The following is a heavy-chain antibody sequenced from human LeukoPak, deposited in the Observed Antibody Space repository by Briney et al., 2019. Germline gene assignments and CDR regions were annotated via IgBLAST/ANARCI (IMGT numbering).Heavy chain of an antibody. CDR3: ARAVKQQLVIGISDY. D-gene: IGHD6-13*01. CDR2: MNPNSGNT. Sequence: ASVKVSCKASGYTFTGYYMHWVRQAPGQGLEWMGWMNPNSGNTGYAQKFQGRVTMTRNTSISTAYMELSSLRSEDTAVYYCARAVKQQLVIGISDYWGQGTLVTVSS. CDR1: GYTFTGYY. V-gene: IGHV1-8*02. J-gene: IGHJ4*02.